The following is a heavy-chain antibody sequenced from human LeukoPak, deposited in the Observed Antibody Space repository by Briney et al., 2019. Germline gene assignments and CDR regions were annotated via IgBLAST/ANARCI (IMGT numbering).Heavy chain of an antibody. CDR2: IWSDGSNR. D-gene: IGHD4-11*01. Sequence: GGSLRLSCAASGFIFSHYGMHWVRQAPGKGLEWAAVIWSDGSNRFYACAVKGRFTISRDNSQNTVFLQMNSLRVEVTAMYYCARDAQRGFDYSNSLEYWGHGTLVTVSS. J-gene: IGHJ4*01. CDR1: GFIFSHYG. V-gene: IGHV3-33*01. CDR3: ARDAQRGFDYSNSLEY.